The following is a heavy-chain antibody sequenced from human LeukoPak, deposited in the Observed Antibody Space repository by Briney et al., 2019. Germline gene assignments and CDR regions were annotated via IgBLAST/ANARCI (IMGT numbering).Heavy chain of an antibody. D-gene: IGHD2/OR15-2a*01. CDR1: GFSFSDYA. CDR3: AKSSTTTPLYYFDP. V-gene: IGHV3-23*01. CDR2: IGGDSGGI. J-gene: IGHJ4*02. Sequence: PGGSLRLSCAASGFSFSDYAMTWVRQAPGKGLEWVSVIGGDSGGIQYADSVKGRFSISRDNSKNTLYLQMNSLRVEDTAVYYCAKSSTTTPLYYFDPWGQGTLVTVSS.